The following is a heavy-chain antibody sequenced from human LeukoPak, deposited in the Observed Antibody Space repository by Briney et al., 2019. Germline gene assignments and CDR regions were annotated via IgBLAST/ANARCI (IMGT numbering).Heavy chain of an antibody. CDR3: ARTYYDFWSGYYGENEPFDY. CDR1: GGSISSGTYY. J-gene: IGHJ4*02. CDR2: IYTSGST. D-gene: IGHD3-3*01. Sequence: SETLSLTCTVSGGSISSGTYYWSWIRQPAGKGLEWIGRIYTSGSTNYNPSLKSRVTISVDTSNNQFSLKLSSVTAADTAVYYCARTYYDFWSGYYGENEPFDYWGQGTLVTVSS. V-gene: IGHV4-61*02.